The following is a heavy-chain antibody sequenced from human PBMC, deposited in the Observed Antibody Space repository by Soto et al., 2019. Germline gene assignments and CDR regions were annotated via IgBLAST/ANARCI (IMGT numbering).Heavy chain of an antibody. CDR1: GFTFSSYA. J-gene: IGHJ6*02. V-gene: IGHV3-23*01. D-gene: IGHD2-15*01. CDR2: ISGSGGST. Sequence: GGSLRLSCAASGFTFSSYALSWVRQAPGKGLEWVSAISGSGGSTYYADSVKGRFTTSRHNSKNTLYLQMNSLRAEDTAVYYCAKDKGWVDYYGMDVWGQGTTVTVSS. CDR3: AKDKGWVDYYGMDV.